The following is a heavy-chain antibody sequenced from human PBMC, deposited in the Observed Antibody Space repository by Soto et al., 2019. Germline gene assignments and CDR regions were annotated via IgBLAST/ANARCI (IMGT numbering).Heavy chain of an antibody. D-gene: IGHD3-16*01. CDR2: ITPGGGTT. CDR3: AQDRGGEFTSSRYFDY. Sequence: EMQLLGSGGGLAQPGGSLRLSCAASGFGFSSYAMSWVRQAPGKGLEWVSGITPGGGTTNYADSVKGRFTISRDNSNNTLYLETNSLRVEDTAIYYCAQDRGGEFTSSRYFDYWGQGTLVTVAS. J-gene: IGHJ4*02. CDR1: GFGFSSYA. V-gene: IGHV3-23*01.